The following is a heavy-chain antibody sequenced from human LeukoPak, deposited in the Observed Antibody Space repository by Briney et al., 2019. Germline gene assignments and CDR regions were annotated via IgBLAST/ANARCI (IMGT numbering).Heavy chain of an antibody. CDR1: GYTFTGYY. Sequence: ASVKVSCKASGYTFTGYYMHWVRQAPGQGLEWMGWINPNSGGTNYAQKFQGRVTMTRDTSISTAYMELSRLRSDDTAVYYCAKDSPPGGYYGMDVWGQGTTVTVSS. CDR3: AKDSPPGGYYGMDV. V-gene: IGHV1-2*02. CDR2: INPNSGGT. J-gene: IGHJ6*02. D-gene: IGHD3-16*01.